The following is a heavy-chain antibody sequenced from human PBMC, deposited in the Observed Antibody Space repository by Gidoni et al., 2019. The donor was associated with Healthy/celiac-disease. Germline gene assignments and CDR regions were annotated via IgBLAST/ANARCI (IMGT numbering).Heavy chain of an antibody. D-gene: IGHD6-19*01. CDR3: ARDSEWLVRGYYYYGMDV. V-gene: IGHV3-21*01. Sequence: EVQLVESGGGLVKPGGSLRLSCAASGFTFSSYSMNWVRQAPGKGLEGVSSISSSSSYIYYADSVKGRFTISRDNAKNSLYLQMNSLRAEDTAVYYCARDSEWLVRGYYYYGMDVWGQGTTVTVSS. CDR2: ISSSSSYI. J-gene: IGHJ6*02. CDR1: GFTFSSYS.